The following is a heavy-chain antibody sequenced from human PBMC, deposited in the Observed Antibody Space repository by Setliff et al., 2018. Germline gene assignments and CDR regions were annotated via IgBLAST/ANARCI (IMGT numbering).Heavy chain of an antibody. V-gene: IGHV3-21*01. J-gene: IGHJ4*02. CDR1: GFTFSSYS. CDR3: ASVVVVAATSTARNY. D-gene: IGHD2-15*01. Sequence: GESLRLSCAASGFTFSSYSMNWVRQAPGKGLEWVSSISSSSSYIYYADSVKGRFTISRDNAKNSLYLQMNSLRAEDTAVYYCASVVVVAATSTARNYWGQGTLVTVSS. CDR2: ISSSSSYI.